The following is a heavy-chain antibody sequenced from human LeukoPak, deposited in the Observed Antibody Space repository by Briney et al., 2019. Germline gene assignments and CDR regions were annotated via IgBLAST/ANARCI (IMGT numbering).Heavy chain of an antibody. V-gene: IGHV6-1*01. CDR1: EDSVPSNSAT. CDR3: VRGSSSTSWYFDY. D-gene: IGHD2-2*01. J-gene: IGHJ4*02. CDR2: TYYRSKWYN. Sequence: SQTLSLTCAISEDSVPSNSATWTWIRQSPLRGLEWLGRTYYRSKWYNEYAVSVKSRITINPDTSKNQFSLQLNSVTPEDTAVYYCVRGSSSTSWYFDYWGQGTLVTVSS.